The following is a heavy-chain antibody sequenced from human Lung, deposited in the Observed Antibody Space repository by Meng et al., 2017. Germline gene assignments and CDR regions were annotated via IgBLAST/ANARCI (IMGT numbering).Heavy chain of an antibody. V-gene: IGHV6-1*01. Sequence: QVHLQQSGTGLVKSSQPLSLPCAISGDSASSNSAAWNWIRQSPSRGLEWLGRTYYRSKWYNGYAVSVRSRITINPDTSKNQFSLQLNSVTPEDTAVYYCARSQQWLDSWGQGTLVTVSS. CDR2: TYYRSKWYN. CDR1: GDSASSNSAA. CDR3: ARSQQWLDS. D-gene: IGHD6-19*01. J-gene: IGHJ4*02.